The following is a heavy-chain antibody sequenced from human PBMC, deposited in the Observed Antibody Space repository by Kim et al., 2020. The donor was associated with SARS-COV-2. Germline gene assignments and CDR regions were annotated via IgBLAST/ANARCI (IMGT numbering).Heavy chain of an antibody. V-gene: IGHV3-21*01. J-gene: IGHJ6*02. CDR2: ISSSSSYI. CDR1: GFTFSSYS. Sequence: GGSLRLSCAASGFTFSSYSMNWVRQAPGKGLEWVSSISSSSSYIYYADSVKGRFTISRDNAKNSLYLQMNSLRAEDTAVYYCARDQSTDYYYYGMDVWGQGTTLTVSS. D-gene: IGHD2-21*02. CDR3: ARDQSTDYYYYGMDV.